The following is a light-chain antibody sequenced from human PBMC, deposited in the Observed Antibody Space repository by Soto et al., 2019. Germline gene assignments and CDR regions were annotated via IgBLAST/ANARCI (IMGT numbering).Light chain of an antibody. CDR1: SSNIGAGYD. CDR3: QSYDSSLSGSNV. V-gene: IGLV1-40*01. J-gene: IGLJ1*01. CDR2: GNS. Sequence: QSVLTQPPSVSGAPGQRVTISCTGSSSNIGAGYDVHWYQQLPGTAPKLLIYGNSNRPSGVPDRFSGSKSGTSASLAITGLQPEHEADYYCQSYDSSLSGSNVFGTGTKVTVL.